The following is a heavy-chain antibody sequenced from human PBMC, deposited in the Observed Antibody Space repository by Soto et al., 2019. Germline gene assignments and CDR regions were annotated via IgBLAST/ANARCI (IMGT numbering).Heavy chain of an antibody. CDR2: ISSSTSHT. J-gene: IGHJ4*02. CDR3: ARGRGAAADYF. V-gene: IGHV3-11*05. D-gene: IGHD6-13*01. CDR1: GFTFSDYY. Sequence: GGSLRLSCAVSGFTFSDYYMTWIRQAPGKGLEWVSYISSSTSHTNYADSVKGRFTISRDNAKNSLFLQMNSLRAEDTAVYYCARGRGAAADYFWGQGTLVTSPQ.